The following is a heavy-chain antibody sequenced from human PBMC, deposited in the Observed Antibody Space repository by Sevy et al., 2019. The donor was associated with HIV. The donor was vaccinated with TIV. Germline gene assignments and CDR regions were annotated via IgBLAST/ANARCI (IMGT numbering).Heavy chain of an antibody. CDR1: GYSFTSYW. CDR3: ARIYDFWSGYYGGIHYYYMDV. V-gene: IGHV5-51*01. Sequence: GESLKISCKGSGYSFTSYWIGWVRQMPGKGLEWMGIIYPGDSDTRYCPSFQGQVTISADKSISTAYLQWSSLKASDTAMYYCARIYDFWSGYYGGIHYYYMDVWGKGTTVTVSS. CDR2: IYPGDSDT. D-gene: IGHD3-3*01. J-gene: IGHJ6*03.